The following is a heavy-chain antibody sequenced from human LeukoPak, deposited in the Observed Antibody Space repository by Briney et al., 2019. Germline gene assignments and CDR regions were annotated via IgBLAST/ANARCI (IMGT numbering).Heavy chain of an antibody. J-gene: IGHJ4*02. Sequence: SQTLSLTCTVSGGSISSGDYYWSWLRQPPGKGLEWIGYIYYSGSTYYNPSLKSRVTISVDTSKNQFSLKLSSVTAADTAVYYCARVPSMVREGFIDYWGQGTLVTVSS. CDR1: GGSISSGDYY. V-gene: IGHV4-30-4*01. D-gene: IGHD3-10*01. CDR2: IYYSGST. CDR3: ARVPSMVREGFIDY.